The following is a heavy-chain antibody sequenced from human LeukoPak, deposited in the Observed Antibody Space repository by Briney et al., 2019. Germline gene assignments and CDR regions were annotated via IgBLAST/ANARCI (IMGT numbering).Heavy chain of an antibody. J-gene: IGHJ4*02. D-gene: IGHD2-15*01. Sequence: GGSLRLSCAASGFTFSNYGMSWVRQAPGKGLEWVSGIGVSGTTTYYADSVKGRFTISRDNPKNTLYLQMNSLRLEDTAVYYCARDISSSYWGQGTLVTVSS. CDR1: GFTFSNYG. V-gene: IGHV3-23*01. CDR2: IGVSGTTT. CDR3: ARDISSSY.